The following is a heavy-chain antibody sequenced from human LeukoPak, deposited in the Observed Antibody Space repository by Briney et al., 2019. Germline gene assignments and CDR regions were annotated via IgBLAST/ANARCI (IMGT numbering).Heavy chain of an antibody. D-gene: IGHD6-6*01. CDR2: ISTYNGNT. V-gene: IGHV1-18*01. J-gene: IGHJ5*02. CDR1: GYTFTTHG. CDR3: ARDLIAVRPGWFDP. Sequence: GASVKVSCKASGYTFTTHGISWVRQAPGQGLEWMGWISTYNGNTNYAQQFQGRVTMTTDTSMSTTYMELRSLRSDDTAVYYCARDLIAVRPGWFDPWGQGSLVTASS.